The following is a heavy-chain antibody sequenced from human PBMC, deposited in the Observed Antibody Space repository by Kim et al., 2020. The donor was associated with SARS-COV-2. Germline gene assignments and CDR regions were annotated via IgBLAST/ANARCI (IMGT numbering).Heavy chain of an antibody. J-gene: IGHJ4*02. Sequence: PSLKSRVTISVDTSKNQFSLKLSAVTAADTAVYYCARDIEQWLVLNYFDYWGQGTLVTVSS. V-gene: IGHV4-30-2*04. D-gene: IGHD6-19*01. CDR3: ARDIEQWLVLNYFDY.